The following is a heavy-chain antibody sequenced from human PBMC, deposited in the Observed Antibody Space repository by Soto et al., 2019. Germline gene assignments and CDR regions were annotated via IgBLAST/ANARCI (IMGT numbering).Heavy chain of an antibody. D-gene: IGHD5-18*01. Sequence: QVQLQESGPGLVKPSQTLSLTCTVSGGSISSGDYYWSWIRQPPGKGLEWIGYVYYSGSTYYNPSLKRRVTISVDSSKNQFSLKLSSVTAADTAVYYCASNSYGYIFYDHWGQGTLVTVSS. CDR1: GGSISSGDYY. CDR2: VYYSGST. CDR3: ASNSYGYIFYDH. J-gene: IGHJ4*02. V-gene: IGHV4-30-4*01.